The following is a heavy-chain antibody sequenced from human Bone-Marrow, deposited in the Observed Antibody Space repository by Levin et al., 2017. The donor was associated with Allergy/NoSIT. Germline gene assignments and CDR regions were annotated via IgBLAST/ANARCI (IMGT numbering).Heavy chain of an antibody. CDR1: GGSFSGSY. Sequence: SQTLSLTCAVYGGSFSGSYWSWIRQPPGKGLEWIGEINHSGSTNYNPSLKSRVTISVDTSKNQFSLKLSSVTAADTAVYYCKAYCTGGVCYNEFDYWGQGTLVTVSS. CDR3: KAYCTGGVCYNEFDY. J-gene: IGHJ4*02. CDR2: INHSGST. V-gene: IGHV4-34*01. D-gene: IGHD2-8*02.